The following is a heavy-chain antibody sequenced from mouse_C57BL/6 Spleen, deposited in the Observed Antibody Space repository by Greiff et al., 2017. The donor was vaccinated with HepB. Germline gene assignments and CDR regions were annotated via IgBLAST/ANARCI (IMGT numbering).Heavy chain of an antibody. CDR2: IRSKSNNYAT. J-gene: IGHJ4*01. CDR3: VRHYYDSMDY. Sequence: EVMLVESGGGLVQPKGSLKLSCAASGFSFNTYAMNWVRQAPGKGLEWVARIRSKSNNYATYYADSVKDRFTISRDDSESMLYLQMNNLKTEDTAMYYCVRHYYDSMDYWGQGTSVTVSS. CDR1: GFSFNTYA. D-gene: IGHD2-4*01. V-gene: IGHV10-1*01.